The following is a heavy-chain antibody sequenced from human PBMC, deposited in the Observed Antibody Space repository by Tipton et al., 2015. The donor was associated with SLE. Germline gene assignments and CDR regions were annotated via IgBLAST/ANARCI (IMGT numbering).Heavy chain of an antibody. CDR2: IFFNGNT. CDR3: ARVSGGIAYMDV. J-gene: IGHJ6*03. D-gene: IGHD6-13*01. Sequence: TLSLTCTVSGGSVSTSRYYWGWIRQPPGQGLEWIGNIFFNGNTYYTPSLKSRATISIDMSRNQFSLRLSSVTAADTAVYYCARVSGGIAYMDVWGKGTTVTFSS. V-gene: IGHV4-39*07. CDR1: GGSVSTSRYY.